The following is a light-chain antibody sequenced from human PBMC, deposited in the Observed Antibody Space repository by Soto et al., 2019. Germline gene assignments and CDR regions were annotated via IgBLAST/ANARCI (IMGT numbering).Light chain of an antibody. J-gene: IGKJ1*01. Sequence: EIVLTQSPGTLSLSPWERATLSCRASQSVSSSYLAWYQQKPGQAPRLLIYGASSRATGIPDRFSGSGSGTDFTLTISRLEPEDFAAYYCQQYGSSRWTFGQGTKVDIK. CDR1: QSVSSSY. CDR3: QQYGSSRWT. CDR2: GAS. V-gene: IGKV3-20*01.